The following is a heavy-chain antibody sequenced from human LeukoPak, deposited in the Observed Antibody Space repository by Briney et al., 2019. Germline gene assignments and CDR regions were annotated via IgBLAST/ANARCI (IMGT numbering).Heavy chain of an antibody. D-gene: IGHD5-12*01. CDR3: AKDNIVATIPYDAFDI. J-gene: IGHJ3*02. CDR1: GFTFSSYA. CDR2: ISGSGGST. V-gene: IGHV3-23*01. Sequence: PGGSLRLSCAASGFTFSSYAMSWVRQAPGKGLEWVSAISGSGGSTYYADSVKGRFTISRDNSKNTLYLQMNSLRAEDTAVYYCAKDNIVATIPYDAFDIWGQGTMVTVSS.